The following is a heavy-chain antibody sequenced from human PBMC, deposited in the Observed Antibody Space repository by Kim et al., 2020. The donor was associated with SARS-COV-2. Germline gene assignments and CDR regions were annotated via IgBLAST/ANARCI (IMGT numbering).Heavy chain of an antibody. CDR1: GFTFSDYY. CDR2: ISSSGSTI. CDR3: ARERRGYSGYDYDLYAFDI. D-gene: IGHD5-12*01. Sequence: GGSLRLSCAASGFTFSDYYMSWIRQAPGKGLEWVSYISSSGSTIYYADSVKGRFTISRDNAKNSLYLQMNSLRAEDTAVYYCARERRGYSGYDYDLYAFDIWGQGTMVTVSS. V-gene: IGHV3-11*01. J-gene: IGHJ3*02.